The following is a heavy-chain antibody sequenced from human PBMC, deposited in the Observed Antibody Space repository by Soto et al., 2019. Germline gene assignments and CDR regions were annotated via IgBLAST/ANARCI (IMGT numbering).Heavy chain of an antibody. D-gene: IGHD6-19*01. V-gene: IGHV4-39*01. Sequence: QLQLQESGPGLVKPSETLSLTCTVSGGSISSSSYYWGWIRQPPGKGLEWIGSIDYSGSTYYNPSLQSRVTLSVDTSKNQFSLKLSSVTAADTAVYYCARQYEWLSAFDIWGQGTMVTVSS. J-gene: IGHJ3*02. CDR3: ARQYEWLSAFDI. CDR2: IDYSGST. CDR1: GGSISSSSYY.